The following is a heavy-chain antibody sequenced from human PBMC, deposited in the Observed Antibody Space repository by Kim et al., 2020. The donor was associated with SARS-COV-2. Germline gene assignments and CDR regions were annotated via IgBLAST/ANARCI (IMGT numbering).Heavy chain of an antibody. CDR1: GFTFSSYA. J-gene: IGHJ4*01. CDR3: ARVYGTYFHDTTGYNY. V-gene: IGHV3-30*04. D-gene: IGHD3-9*01. Sequence: GGSLRLSCAASGFTFSSYAMHWVRQAPGKGLEWVALISYDGSDKYYADSVKGRFTISRDNSKNTLDLQMNSLRAEDTAVYYCARVYGTYFHDTTGYNYWG. CDR2: ISYDGSDK.